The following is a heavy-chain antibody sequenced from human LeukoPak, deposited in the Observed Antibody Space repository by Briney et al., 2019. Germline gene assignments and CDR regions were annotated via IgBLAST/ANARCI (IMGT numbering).Heavy chain of an antibody. J-gene: IGHJ4*02. V-gene: IGHV3-23*01. CDR2: ISGSGGSA. Sequence: GGSLRLSCAASGFTFSSYAMSWVRQAPGEGLEWVSAISGSGGSAYYADSVKGRFTISRDNSKNTLSLQMNSLRAEDTAVYFCAKDIQLSYWGQGALVTVSS. D-gene: IGHD1-1*01. CDR3: AKDIQLSY. CDR1: GFTFSSYA.